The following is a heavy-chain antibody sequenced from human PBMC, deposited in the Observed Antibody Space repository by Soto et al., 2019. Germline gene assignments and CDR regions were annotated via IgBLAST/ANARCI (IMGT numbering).Heavy chain of an antibody. CDR1: GGSISSGDYY. V-gene: IGHV4-30-4*01. D-gene: IGHD2-21*02. CDR2: IYYSGST. J-gene: IGHJ6*02. Sequence: SETLSLTCTVSGGSISSGDYYWSWIRQPPGKGLEWIGYIYYSGSTYYNPSLKSRVTISVDTSKNQFSLKLSSVTAAATAVYYCARDNRPYCGGDCYPESCYYYGMDVWGQGTTVTVSS. CDR3: ARDNRPYCGGDCYPESCYYYGMDV.